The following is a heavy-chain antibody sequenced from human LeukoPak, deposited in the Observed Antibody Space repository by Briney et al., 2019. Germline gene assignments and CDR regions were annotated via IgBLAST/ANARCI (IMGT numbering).Heavy chain of an antibody. J-gene: IGHJ3*02. CDR1: GYTCTSYY. Sequence: GASVKVSCKSSGYTCTSYYMHWVRQPPGQGLEWMGIINPSGGSTSYAQKSQERVTITRDMSTSTAYMEQSSLRSEDTAVYYCAAPMAALGDAFDIWGQGTMVTVSS. D-gene: IGHD3-16*01. CDR3: AAPMAALGDAFDI. V-gene: IGHV1-46*01. CDR2: INPSGGST.